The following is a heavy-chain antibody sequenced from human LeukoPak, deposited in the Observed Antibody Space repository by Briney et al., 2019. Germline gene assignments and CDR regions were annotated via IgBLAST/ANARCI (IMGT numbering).Heavy chain of an antibody. CDR3: ARENRSGYSSRFDY. D-gene: IGHD5-18*01. CDR2: IYHSGST. V-gene: IGHV4-38-2*02. J-gene: IGHJ4*02. CDR1: GYSISSGYY. Sequence: SETLSLTCTVSGYSISSGYYWGWIRQPPGKGLEWIGSIYHSGSTYYNPSLKSRVTISVDTSKNQFSLKLSSVTAADTAVYYCARENRSGYSSRFDYWGQGTLVTVSS.